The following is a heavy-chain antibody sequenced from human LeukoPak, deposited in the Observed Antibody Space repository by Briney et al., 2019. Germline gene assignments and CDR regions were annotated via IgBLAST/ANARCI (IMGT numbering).Heavy chain of an antibody. CDR3: ARVRYYDSSGFFDY. CDR2: IWYDGSNK. D-gene: IGHD3-22*01. Sequence: PGGSLRLSCAASGFTFSSYGMHWVRQAPGKGLEWVAVIWYDGSNKYYADSVKGRFTISRDNSKNTLYLQMNSLRAEDTAVYYCARVRYYDSSGFFDYWGQGTLVTVSS. J-gene: IGHJ4*02. CDR1: GFTFSSYG. V-gene: IGHV3-33*08.